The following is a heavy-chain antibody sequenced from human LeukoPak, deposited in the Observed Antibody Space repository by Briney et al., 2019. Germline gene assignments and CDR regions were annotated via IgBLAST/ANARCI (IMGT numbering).Heavy chain of an antibody. CDR1: GFIFDDYA. CDR3: ARGIAGAWGFDY. V-gene: IGHV3-9*01. D-gene: IGHD6-13*01. Sequence: PGGSLRLSCAASGFIFDDYAMHWVRQAPGKGLEWVSGISWNSGSTDYADSVKGRFTISRDNGKNSLYLQMNSLRAEDTAVYYCARGIAGAWGFDYWGLGTLVTVSS. J-gene: IGHJ4*02. CDR2: ISWNSGST.